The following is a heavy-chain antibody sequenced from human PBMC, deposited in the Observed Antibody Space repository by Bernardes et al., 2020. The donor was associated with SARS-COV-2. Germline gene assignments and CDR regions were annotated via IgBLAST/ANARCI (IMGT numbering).Heavy chain of an antibody. CDR1: GFTFDDYA. D-gene: IGHD6-19*01. CDR3: AKDTRAVAGTLYYYGMDV. V-gene: IGHV3-9*01. Sequence: SLRLSCAASGFTFDDYAMHWVRQAPGKGLEWVSGISWNSGSIGYADSVKGRFTISRDNAKNSLYLQMNSLRAEDTALYYCAKDTRAVAGTLYYYGMDVWGQGTTVTVSS. J-gene: IGHJ6*02. CDR2: ISWNSGSI.